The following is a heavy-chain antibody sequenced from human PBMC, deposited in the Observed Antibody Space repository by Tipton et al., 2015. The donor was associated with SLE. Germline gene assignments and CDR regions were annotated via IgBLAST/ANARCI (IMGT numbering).Heavy chain of an antibody. CDR3: ARQDYDTYDFDS. CDR2: MYYSGNT. J-gene: IGHJ4*02. V-gene: IGHV4-59*04. Sequence: TLSLTCTVSGGSISSYYWSWIRQPPGKGLEWIGSMYYSGNTYYNPSLKTRVTISVDTSKNQFSLKLSSVTAADTAVYYCARQDYDTYDFDSWGQGTLVTVSS. CDR1: GGSISSYY. D-gene: IGHD3-16*01.